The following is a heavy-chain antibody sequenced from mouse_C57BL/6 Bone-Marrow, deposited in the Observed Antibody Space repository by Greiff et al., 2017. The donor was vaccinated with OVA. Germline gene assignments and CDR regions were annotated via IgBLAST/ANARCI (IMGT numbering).Heavy chain of an antibody. CDR2: INPSTGGT. D-gene: IGHD4-1*01. V-gene: IGHV1-42*01. CDR1: GYSFTGYY. CDR3: ARNWDGYFDV. J-gene: IGHJ1*03. Sequence: EVKLMESGPELVKPGASVKISCKASGYSFTGYYMNWVKQSPEKSLEWIGEINPSTGGTTYNQKFKAKATLTVDKSSSTAYMQLKSLTSEDSAVYYCARNWDGYFDVWGTGTTVTVSS.